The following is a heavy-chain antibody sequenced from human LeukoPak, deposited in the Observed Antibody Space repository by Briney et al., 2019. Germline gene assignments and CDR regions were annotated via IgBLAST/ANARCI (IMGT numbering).Heavy chain of an antibody. V-gene: IGHV4-39*01. CDR3: ARLGAKYYYYYMDV. J-gene: IGHJ6*03. CDR2: IYYTGTT. D-gene: IGHD3-16*01. CDR1: GGSISSYY. Sequence: SETLSLTCTVSGGSISSYYWSWIRQPPGKGLEWIASIYYTGTTYYNPSLKSRVTISVDTSKNQFSLKLSSVTAADTAVYYCARLGAKYYYYYMDVWGKGTTVTISS.